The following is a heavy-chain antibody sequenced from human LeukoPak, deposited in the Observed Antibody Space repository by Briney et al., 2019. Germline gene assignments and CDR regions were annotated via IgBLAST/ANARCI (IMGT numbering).Heavy chain of an antibody. D-gene: IGHD2-15*01. CDR2: IYSGGST. Sequence: GGSLRLSCAASGFTVSSNYMSWVRQAPGKGLEWVSVIYSGGSTYYADSVKGRFTISRDNSKNTLYLQMNSLRAEDTAVYYCARDECSGGSCYPGDYYYYYGMDVWGQGTTVTVSS. CDR3: ARDECSGGSCYPGDYYYYYGMDV. V-gene: IGHV3-53*05. CDR1: GFTVSSNY. J-gene: IGHJ6*02.